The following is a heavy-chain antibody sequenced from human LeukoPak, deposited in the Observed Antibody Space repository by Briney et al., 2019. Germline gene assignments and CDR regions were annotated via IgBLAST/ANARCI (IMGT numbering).Heavy chain of an antibody. V-gene: IGHV1-2*02. CDR2: INPNSGGT. CDR1: GYTFTGYY. J-gene: IGHJ4*02. CDR3: ARESSSSFFGIDY. Sequence: ASVKVSCKASGYTFTGYYMHWVRQAPGQGLEWMGWINPNSGGTNYAQKFQGRVTMTRDTSISTAYMELSRLRSDDTAVYYCARESSSSFFGIDYWGQGTLVTVSS. D-gene: IGHD6-6*01.